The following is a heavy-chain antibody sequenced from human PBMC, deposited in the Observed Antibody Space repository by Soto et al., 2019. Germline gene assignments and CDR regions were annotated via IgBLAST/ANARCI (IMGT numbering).Heavy chain of an antibody. CDR3: AKDRTDSYGTGAYYYYGMDV. Sequence: QVQLVESGGGVVQPGRSLRLSCAASGFTFSSYGMHWVRQAPGKGLEWVAVISYDGSNKYYADSVKGRFTISRDNSKNTLYLQMNSLRAEDTAVYYCAKDRTDSYGTGAYYYYGMDVWGQGTTVTVSS. CDR2: ISYDGSNK. CDR1: GFTFSSYG. J-gene: IGHJ6*02. V-gene: IGHV3-30*18. D-gene: IGHD5-18*01.